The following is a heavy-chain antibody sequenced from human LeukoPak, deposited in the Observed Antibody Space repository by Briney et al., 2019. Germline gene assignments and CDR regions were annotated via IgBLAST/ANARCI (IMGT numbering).Heavy chain of an antibody. CDR3: ARDLDQYNGRFGGFGHDF. CDR1: GYTFTNYT. D-gene: IGHD3-10*01. CDR2: ISAYNGNT. J-gene: IGHJ4*02. V-gene: IGHV1-18*01. Sequence: GASVKVSCKASGYTFTNYTINWVRLAPGQGLEWMGWISAYNGNTNYAQSLQGRVTMTTDTSTSTVYMEMRSLTSDDTAVYYCARDLDQYNGRFGGFGHDFWGQGTLVTVSS.